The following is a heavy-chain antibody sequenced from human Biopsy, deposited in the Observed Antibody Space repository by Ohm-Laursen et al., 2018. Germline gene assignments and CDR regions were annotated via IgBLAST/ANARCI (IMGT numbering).Heavy chain of an antibody. D-gene: IGHD2/OR15-2a*01. J-gene: IGHJ6*02. CDR1: GGSISSDY. Sequence: SETLSLTCTVSGGSISSDYWSWIRQPPGQGLEWIGNIYYSGSTNYNSSLKSRVTISVDPSKTQFSLRLNSVTAADTAVYYCARATNSTSWPYYYFYGMDVWGQGTTVTVSS. V-gene: IGHV4-59*01. CDR3: ARATNSTSWPYYYFYGMDV. CDR2: IYYSGST.